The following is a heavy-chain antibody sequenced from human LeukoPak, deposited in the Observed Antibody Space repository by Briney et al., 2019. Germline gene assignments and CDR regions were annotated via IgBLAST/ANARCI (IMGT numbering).Heavy chain of an antibody. V-gene: IGHV4-30-4*08. J-gene: IGHJ4*02. CDR3: ARVGGSYYDFDY. Sequence: PSETLSLTCPVSGGSISSGDYYWNWVRQPPGEGLEWIGYIYYSGSTYYNPSLKSRVTISVDTSKNQFSLKLSSVTAADTAVYYCARVGGSYYDFDYWGQGTLVTVSS. CDR2: IYYSGST. D-gene: IGHD1-26*01. CDR1: GGSISSGDYY.